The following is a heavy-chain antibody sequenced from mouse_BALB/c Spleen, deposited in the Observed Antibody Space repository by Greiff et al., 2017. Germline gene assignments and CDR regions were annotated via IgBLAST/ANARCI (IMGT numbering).Heavy chain of an antibody. CDR1: GYTFTSYW. CDR2: INPSTGYT. J-gene: IGHJ3*01. Sequence: QVQLQQSGAELAKPGASVKMSCKASGYTFTSYWMHWVKQRPGQGLEWIGYINPSTGYTEYNQKFKDKATLTADKSSSTAYMQLSSLTSEDSAVYYCARMITTRRDFAYWGQGTLVTVSA. V-gene: IGHV1-7*01. D-gene: IGHD2-4*01. CDR3: ARMITTRRDFAY.